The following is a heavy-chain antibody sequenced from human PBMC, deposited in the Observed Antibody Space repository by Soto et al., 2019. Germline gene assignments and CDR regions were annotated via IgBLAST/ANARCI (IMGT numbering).Heavy chain of an antibody. J-gene: IGHJ5*02. D-gene: IGHD6-13*01. CDR1: GGSVSSGSYY. V-gene: IGHV4-61*01. CDR2: IYYSGST. Sequence: LALTCTVSGGSVSSGSYYWSWIRQPPGKGLEWIGYIYYSGSTNYNPSLKSRVTISVDTSKNQFSLKLSSVTAADTAVYYCARGSYGSSWYAQSNWFDPWGQGTLVTVSS. CDR3: ARGSYGSSWYAQSNWFDP.